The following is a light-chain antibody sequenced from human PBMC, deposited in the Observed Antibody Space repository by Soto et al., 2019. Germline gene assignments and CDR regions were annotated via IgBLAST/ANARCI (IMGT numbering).Light chain of an antibody. CDR2: SAS. Sequence: IPMTQSPSSVSASVGDRVTITCRASQGISNWLAWYQQKPGAAPKLLIYSASNLQSGVPSRFSGSGFGTDFTLTISSLQPEDFATYYCQHTKTNNLPITFGQGTRLEIK. CDR3: QHTKTNNLPIT. CDR1: QGISNW. V-gene: IGKV1-12*01. J-gene: IGKJ5*01.